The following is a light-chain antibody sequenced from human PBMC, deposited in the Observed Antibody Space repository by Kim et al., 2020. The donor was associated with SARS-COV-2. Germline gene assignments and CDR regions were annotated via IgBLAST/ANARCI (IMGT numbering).Light chain of an antibody. CDR3: QQCGSSPYT. CDR2: DAS. V-gene: IGKV3-20*01. Sequence: LSPGERAILSCRASQSGTSSYLAWYQQKPGQSPRLLIYDASSRATDIPDRFSASGSGTDFTLTISRLEAEDFAVYYCQQCGSSPYTFGQGTKLEI. J-gene: IGKJ2*01. CDR1: QSGTSSY.